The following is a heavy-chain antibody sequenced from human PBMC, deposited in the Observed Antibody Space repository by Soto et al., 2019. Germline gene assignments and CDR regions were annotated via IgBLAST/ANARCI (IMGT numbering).Heavy chain of an antibody. J-gene: IGHJ4*02. CDR3: ATGGSYLEF. V-gene: IGHV1-18*01. CDR2: ISAYNGNT. Sequence: ASLKVSFKASCYTFTNYFRIGLRHSPGQGLEWMGVISAYNGNTNYAQKLQCRVTITTDTSTNTAYMELRSLRSDDTAVYYCATGGSYLEFWGQGTLVTVSS. CDR1: CYTFTNYF. D-gene: IGHD2-2*02.